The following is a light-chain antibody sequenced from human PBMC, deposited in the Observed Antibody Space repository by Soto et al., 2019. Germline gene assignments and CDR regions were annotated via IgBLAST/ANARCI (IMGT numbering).Light chain of an antibody. CDR2: AAS. CDR1: QDISSY. Sequence: IQLTQSPSSLSASVGDRVTITCRASQDISSYLGWYQQKPGKAPKLLIYAASTLQSGVPSRFSGSGSGTDFTLTINSLQPEDFATYYCQQLLSYPITFGQGTRLEI. V-gene: IGKV1-9*01. J-gene: IGKJ5*01. CDR3: QQLLSYPIT.